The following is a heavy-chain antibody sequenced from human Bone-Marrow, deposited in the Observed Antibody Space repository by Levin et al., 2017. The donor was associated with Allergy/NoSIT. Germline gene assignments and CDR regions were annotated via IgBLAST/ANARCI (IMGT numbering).Heavy chain of an antibody. V-gene: IGHV1-46*01. CDR3: ARDLTVAGTQTEDAFDI. J-gene: IGHJ3*02. CDR2: INPSGGSA. CDR1: GYTFTSYY. Sequence: ASVKVSCKASGYTFTSYYMHWVRQAPGQGLEWMGIINPSGGSANYAQKFQGRVTMTRVTSTSTVYMELSSLRSEDTVVYYCARDLTVAGTQTEDAFDIWGQGTMVTVSS. D-gene: IGHD6-19*01.